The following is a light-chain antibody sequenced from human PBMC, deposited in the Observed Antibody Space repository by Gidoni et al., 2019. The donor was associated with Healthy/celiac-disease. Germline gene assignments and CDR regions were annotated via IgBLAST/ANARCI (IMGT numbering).Light chain of an antibody. J-gene: IGKJ2*01. CDR3: QQSYSTPYT. Sequence: DIQMTQSPSSLSASVGDRVTITCRASQSISSYLNWYQQKPGKAPKLLIYDASSLHSGVPSRFSGSGSGTEYTLPISSMQHEDFATYYCQQSYSTPYTFGQGTKLEIK. CDR1: QSISSY. CDR2: DAS. V-gene: IGKV1-39*01.